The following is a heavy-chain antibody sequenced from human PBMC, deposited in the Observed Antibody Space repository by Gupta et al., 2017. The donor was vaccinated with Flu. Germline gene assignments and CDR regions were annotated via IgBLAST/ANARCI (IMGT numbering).Heavy chain of an antibody. CDR2: FDPELGDT. J-gene: IGHJ4*02. Sequence: QVHLVQSGAEVMRPGASVKVSCKVSGYTFTELSMHWVRQAPGKGLEWMGGFDPELGDTIYAQKFQGRVTMTEDTDTDTSYMELSSLRSEDTAVYYCAAGRLDDFWSGYFNFWGPGTRVTVSS. D-gene: IGHD3-3*01. CDR3: AAGRLDDFWSGYFNF. CDR1: GYTFTELS. V-gene: IGHV1-24*01.